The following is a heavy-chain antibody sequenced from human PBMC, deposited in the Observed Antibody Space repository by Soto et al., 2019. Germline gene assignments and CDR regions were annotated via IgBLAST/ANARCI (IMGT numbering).Heavy chain of an antibody. CDR2: INPNSGGT. CDR1: GYTFTGYY. D-gene: IGHD3-16*01. CDR3: ARGPLVRGVTGPIYDYIWGSYFY. V-gene: IGHV1-2*04. Sequence: ASVKVSCKASGYTFTGYYMHWVRQAPGQGLEWMGWINPNSGGTNYAQKFQGWVTMTRDTSISTAYMELSRLRSDDTAVYYCARGPLVRGVTGPIYDYIWGSYFYWGQGTLVTVSS. J-gene: IGHJ4*02.